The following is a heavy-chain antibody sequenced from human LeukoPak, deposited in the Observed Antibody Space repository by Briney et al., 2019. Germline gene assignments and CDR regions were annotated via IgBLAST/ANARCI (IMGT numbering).Heavy chain of an antibody. CDR3: ARDPLLGY. CDR2: ISWNSGSI. D-gene: IGHD3-22*01. CDR1: GFTFDDYA. J-gene: IGHJ4*02. V-gene: IGHV3-9*01. Sequence: PGGSLRLSCAASGFTFDDYAMHWVRQAPGKGLEWVSGISWNSGSIGYADSVKGRFTISRDNSKNTLYLQMNSLRAEDTAVYYCARDPLLGYWGQGTLVTVSS.